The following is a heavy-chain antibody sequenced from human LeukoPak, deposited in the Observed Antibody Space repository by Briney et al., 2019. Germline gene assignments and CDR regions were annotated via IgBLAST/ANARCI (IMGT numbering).Heavy chain of an antibody. V-gene: IGHV1-18*01. D-gene: IGHD4-17*01. CDR1: GYTFTSYG. J-gene: IGHJ4*02. CDR2: ISAYNGNT. Sequence: GASVKVSCKASGYTFTSYGISWVRQAPGQGLEWMGWISAYNGNTNYAQKLQGRVTMTTDTSTSTAYMELRSLRSDDTAVYYCASAAYGDYVLGTYVPTGYWGQGTLVTVSS. CDR3: ASAAYGDYVLGTYVPTGY.